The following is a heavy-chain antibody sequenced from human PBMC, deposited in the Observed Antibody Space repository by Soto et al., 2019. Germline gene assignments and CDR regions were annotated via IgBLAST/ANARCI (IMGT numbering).Heavy chain of an antibody. CDR2: ISASGGLK. CDR3: AREVGAPSGWLDP. J-gene: IGHJ5*02. D-gene: IGHD1-26*01. Sequence: EVRLAESGGGSVHPGGFLRLSCEVSGLTYSTAWMHWVRQAPGKGLVWVSSISASGGLKYYADSVRGRFTVSRDNSKNILYLQMDNLRDEDTALYYCAREVGAPSGWLDPWGQGTQVTVSS. CDR1: GLTYSTAW. V-gene: IGHV3-23*04.